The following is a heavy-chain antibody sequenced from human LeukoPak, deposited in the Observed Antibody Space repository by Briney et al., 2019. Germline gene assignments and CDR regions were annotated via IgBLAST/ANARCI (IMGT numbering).Heavy chain of an antibody. CDR3: ARVNYWDNYFDY. CDR1: RGSISSHY. V-gene: IGHV4-59*11. Sequence: SETLSLTCTVSRGSISSHYWSWVRQPPGKGLEWIGDIYHSGSTSYNPSLRSRVTISIDTPKNQFPLKLTPVTAADTAVYYCARVNYWDNYFDYWGQGTLVTVSS. CDR2: IYHSGST. D-gene: IGHD1/OR15-1a*01. J-gene: IGHJ4*02.